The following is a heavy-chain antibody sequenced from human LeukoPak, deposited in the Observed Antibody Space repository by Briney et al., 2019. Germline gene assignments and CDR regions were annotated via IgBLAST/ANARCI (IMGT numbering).Heavy chain of an antibody. CDR3: VQKASRGYYYGMDV. CDR2: IIPIFGTT. J-gene: IGHJ6*02. CDR1: GGTFSSYA. V-gene: IGHV1-69*13. Sequence: ASVKVSCKASGGTFSSYAISWVRQAPGQGLEWMGGIIPIFGTTNYAQKFQGRVTITADESTSTAYMELSSLRSEDTAVYYCVQKASRGYYYGMDVWGQGTTVTVSS.